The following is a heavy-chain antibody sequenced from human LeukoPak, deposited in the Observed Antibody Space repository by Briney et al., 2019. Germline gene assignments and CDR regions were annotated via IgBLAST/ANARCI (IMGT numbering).Heavy chain of an antibody. CDR2: ISGSGGST. J-gene: IGHJ4*02. CDR3: AKDSWNLGGLGYFDY. CDR1: GFTFSSYA. D-gene: IGHD1-1*01. V-gene: IGHV3-23*01. Sequence: PGGSLRLSCAASGFTFSSYAMSWVRQAPGKGLEWVSAISGSGGSTYYADSVKGRFTISRDNSKNTLYLQMNSLRAEDTAVYYCAKDSWNLGGLGYFDYWGQGTLVTVSS.